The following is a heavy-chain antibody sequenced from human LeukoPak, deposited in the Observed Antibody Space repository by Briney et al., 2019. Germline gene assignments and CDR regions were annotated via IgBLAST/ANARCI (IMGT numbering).Heavy chain of an antibody. D-gene: IGHD3-22*01. J-gene: IGHJ4*02. CDR1: GGSISSGSYY. CDR3: ARGLFYYDSSGYSNYFDY. CDR2: IYTSGST. V-gene: IGHV4-61*02. Sequence: SETLSLTCTVSGGSISSGSYYWSWIRQPAGKGLEWIGRIYTSGSTDYNPSLKSRVTISVDTSKNQFSLKLSSVTAADTAVYYCARGLFYYDSSGYSNYFDYWGQGTLVTVSS.